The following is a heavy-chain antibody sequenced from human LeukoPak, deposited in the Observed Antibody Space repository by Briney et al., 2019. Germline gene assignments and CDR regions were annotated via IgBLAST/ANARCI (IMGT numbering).Heavy chain of an antibody. CDR3: ARDRRPYCSGGSCYETH. CDR1: GGTFSSYA. Sequence: ASVKDSCKASGGTFSSYAISWVRQAPGQGLEWMGGIIPIFGTANYAQKFQGRVTITADESTSTAYMELSSLRSEDTAVYYCARDRRPYCSGGSCYETHWGQGTLVTVSS. D-gene: IGHD2-15*01. CDR2: IIPIFGTA. J-gene: IGHJ4*02. V-gene: IGHV1-69*13.